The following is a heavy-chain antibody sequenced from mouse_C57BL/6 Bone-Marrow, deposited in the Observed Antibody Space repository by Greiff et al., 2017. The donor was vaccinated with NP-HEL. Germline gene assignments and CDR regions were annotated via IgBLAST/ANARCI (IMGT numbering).Heavy chain of an antibody. Sequence: QVQLQQPGAELVRPGSSVKLSCKASGYTFTSYWMHWVKQRPIQGLEWIGNIDPSDSETHYNQKFKDKATLTVDKSSSTAYMQLSSLTSEDSAVYYCARDLRYGNYLDYWGQGTTLTVSS. V-gene: IGHV1-52*01. J-gene: IGHJ2*01. CDR2: IDPSDSET. CDR3: ARDLRYGNYLDY. D-gene: IGHD2-10*02. CDR1: GYTFTSYW.